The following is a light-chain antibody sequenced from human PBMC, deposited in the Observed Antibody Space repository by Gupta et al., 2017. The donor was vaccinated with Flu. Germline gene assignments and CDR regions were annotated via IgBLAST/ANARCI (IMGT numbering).Light chain of an antibody. CDR1: SSNIGSNT. CDR2: SDN. V-gene: IGLV1-44*01. Sequence: SSSNIGSNTVNWYRQVPGTAPKLLIYSDNQRPSGVPDRFSGSKSGTSASLAISGLQSEDEADYYCAAWHDIMIGYVLGTGTKLTVL. J-gene: IGLJ1*01. CDR3: AAWHDIMIGYV.